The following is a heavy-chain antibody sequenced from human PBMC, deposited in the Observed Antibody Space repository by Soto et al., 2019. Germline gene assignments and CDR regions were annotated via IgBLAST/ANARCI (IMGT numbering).Heavy chain of an antibody. CDR3: ARGIKDIALMVCAMGPYYFDY. D-gene: IGHD2-8*01. CDR1: GFTFTSYS. V-gene: IGHV3-48*02. J-gene: IGHJ4*02. CDR2: ISSSHATI. Sequence: PGGSLRLSCTASGFTFTSYSMNWVRQAPGGGLEWVSYISSSHATIYYADSVQGRFTISRDNAQNSLSLQMNSLRDEDTAVYYCARGIKDIALMVCAMGPYYFDYWGQGALVTVSS.